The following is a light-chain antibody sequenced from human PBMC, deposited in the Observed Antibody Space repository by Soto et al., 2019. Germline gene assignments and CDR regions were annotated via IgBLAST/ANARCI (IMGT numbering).Light chain of an antibody. V-gene: IGLV2-8*01. CDR2: DVN. Sequence: QSALTQPPSASGSPGQSVAISCSGTSSDVGGYNYVSWYQQHPGKAPKLMIYDVNKRPSGVPDRFSGSKSGNTASLTVYGLQAEDEADYYCISYAGSNKPAFCGGPKLTVL. CDR1: SSDVGGYNY. J-gene: IGLJ2*01. CDR3: ISYAGSNKPA.